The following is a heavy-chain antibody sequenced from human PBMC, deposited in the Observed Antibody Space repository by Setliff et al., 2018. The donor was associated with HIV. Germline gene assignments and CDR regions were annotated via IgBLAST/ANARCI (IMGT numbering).Heavy chain of an antibody. CDR2: MSPNSDNR. D-gene: IGHD3-9*01. CDR3: ATNAYHDFLTGPTPGAFDI. J-gene: IGHJ3*02. Sequence: ASVKVSCKASGYTFTTHDNTHDINWVRQAPGQGLEWMGWMSPNSDNRGYAQKFQGRVTMTEDTATETAYMELSSLRSEDTAVYYCATNAYHDFLTGPTPGAFDIWGQGTVVTVS. V-gene: IGHV1-8*01. CDR1: GYTFTTHD.